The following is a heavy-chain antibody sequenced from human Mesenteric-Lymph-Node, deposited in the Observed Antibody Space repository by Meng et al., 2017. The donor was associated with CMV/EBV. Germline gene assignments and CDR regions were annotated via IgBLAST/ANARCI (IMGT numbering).Heavy chain of an antibody. V-gene: IGHV3-74*01. J-gene: IGHJ4*02. CDR1: GFTFSNNW. CDR3: AKVITGYCSTTSCPGDY. Sequence: GGSLRLSCAASGFTFSNNWMHWVRQVPGKGLLWVSRINSDGRSTRYADSVKGRFTISRDNAKKMLYLQMNSLRAEDTAVYYCAKVITGYCSTTSCPGDYWGQGTLVTVSS. D-gene: IGHD2-2*01. CDR2: INSDGRST.